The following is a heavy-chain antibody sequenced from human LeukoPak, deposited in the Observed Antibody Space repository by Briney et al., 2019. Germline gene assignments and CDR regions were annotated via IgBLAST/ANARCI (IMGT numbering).Heavy chain of an antibody. CDR2: IDPYNGNT. D-gene: IGHD1-1*01. V-gene: IGHV1-18*01. J-gene: IGHJ4*02. CDR1: GYTFTSYA. Sequence: ASVKVSCKASGYTFTSYALTWVRQAHGQGLEWMGYIDPYNGNTNYAQKFQGRVTMTTDRSTNTGYMDLRSLRSDDTAVYYCARDRRGYNGILRYWGQGALVTVSS. CDR3: ARDRRGYNGILRY.